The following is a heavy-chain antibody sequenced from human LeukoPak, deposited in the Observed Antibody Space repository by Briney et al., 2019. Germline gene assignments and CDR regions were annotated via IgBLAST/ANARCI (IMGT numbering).Heavy chain of an antibody. V-gene: IGHV4-39*01. Sequence: SETLSLTCTVSGGSISSSSYYWGWIRQPPGKGLEWIGSIYYSGSTYYNPSLKSRVTISVDTSKNQFSLKLSSVTAADTAVYYCARAPSIAVAGGDWFDPWGQGTLVTVSS. J-gene: IGHJ5*02. D-gene: IGHD6-19*01. CDR3: ARAPSIAVAGGDWFDP. CDR1: GGSISSSSYY. CDR2: IYYSGST.